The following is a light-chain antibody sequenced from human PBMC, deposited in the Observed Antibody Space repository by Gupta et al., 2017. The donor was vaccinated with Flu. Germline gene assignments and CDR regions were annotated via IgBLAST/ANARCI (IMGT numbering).Light chain of an antibody. CDR2: GAS. CDR3: QQENNWPVT. Sequence: EIVMTQSPATLSLSPGERATLSCRASQGVSSKLAWYQQRPGQAPRLLISGASARATGIPARFSGSGSGTEFTLCISSRQSEDFAVYYCQQENNWPVTFGQGTKLEIK. J-gene: IGKJ2*01. CDR1: QGVSSK. V-gene: IGKV3D-15*01.